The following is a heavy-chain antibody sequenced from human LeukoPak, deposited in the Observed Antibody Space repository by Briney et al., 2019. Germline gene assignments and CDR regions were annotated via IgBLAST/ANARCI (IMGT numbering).Heavy chain of an antibody. V-gene: IGHV3-23*01. CDR1: GFTFSSYS. J-gene: IGHJ4*02. D-gene: IGHD3/OR15-3a*01. CDR2: ISGSGGST. CDR3: AKRSNFWTGYLDY. Sequence: PGGSLRLSCAASGFTFSSYSMSWVRQAPGKGLEWVSVISGSGGSTYYADSVKGRFTISRDNSKDTLFLQMNSLRTEDTAVYCAKRSNFWTGYLDYWGQGALVTVSS.